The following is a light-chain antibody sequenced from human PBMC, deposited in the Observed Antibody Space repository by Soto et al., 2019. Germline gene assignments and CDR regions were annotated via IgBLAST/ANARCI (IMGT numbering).Light chain of an antibody. CDR3: QHYNSYSEA. Sequence: EIVLTQSPATLSLSLGGGPTLSFRDSQSIVTYLAWYQQTPGQAPRIVIFDAFNRETGVPARFSGSGSGTECTRAISSLQPDDVTTYFCQHYNSYSEAFGQGTKVDIK. J-gene: IGKJ1*01. CDR1: QSIVTY. CDR2: DAF. V-gene: IGKV3-11*01.